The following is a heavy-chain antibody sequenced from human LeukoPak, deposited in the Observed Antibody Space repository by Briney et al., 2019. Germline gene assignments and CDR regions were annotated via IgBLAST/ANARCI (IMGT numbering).Heavy chain of an antibody. CDR3: ARDGTAAGLYFDL. CDR2: IRQDGSEK. V-gene: IGHV3-7*01. J-gene: IGHJ4*01. Sequence: GGSLRLSCEVSGFSFTDYWMSWVRQAPGKGPGWVASIRQDGSEKTYVDSVKGRVTISRDNTKNSLSLQLNGLRAEDTAVYYCARDGTAAGLYFDLWGQGTLVTVSS. D-gene: IGHD6-13*01. CDR1: GFSFTDYW.